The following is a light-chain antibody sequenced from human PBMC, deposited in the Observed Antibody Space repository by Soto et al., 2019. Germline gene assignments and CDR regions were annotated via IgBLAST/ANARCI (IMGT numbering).Light chain of an antibody. V-gene: IGKV1-5*03. J-gene: IGKJ1*01. Sequence: DIQMTQSPSTLSASVGDIVTITCRASQSINIWLAWYQQKPGRAPKLLIYKASTLESGVPSRFSGSGSGTEFTLTISSLQPDDVATYYCQQYNDYSWTFGQGTKVDIK. CDR1: QSINIW. CDR2: KAS. CDR3: QQYNDYSWT.